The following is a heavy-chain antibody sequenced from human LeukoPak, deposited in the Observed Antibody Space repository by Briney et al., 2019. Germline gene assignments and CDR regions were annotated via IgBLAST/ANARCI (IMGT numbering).Heavy chain of an antibody. V-gene: IGHV4-59*08. J-gene: IGHJ4*02. CDR3: AREPLWSGYFAY. Sequence: PSETLSLTCTVSGDSISSFYWSWIRQPPGKGLEWIGYIHYSGSTKYNPSLKSRVTISVDTSKNQFSLKLSSVTAADTAVYYCAREPLWSGYFAYWGQGTLVTVSS. CDR2: IHYSGST. D-gene: IGHD3-3*01. CDR1: GDSISSFY.